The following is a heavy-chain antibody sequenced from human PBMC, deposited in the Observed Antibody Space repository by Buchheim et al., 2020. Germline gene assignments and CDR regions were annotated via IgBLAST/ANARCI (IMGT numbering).Heavy chain of an antibody. CDR2: IYISGST. J-gene: IGHJ6*02. V-gene: IGHV4-61*02. Sequence: QVQLQESGPGLVKPSQTLSLTCTVSGDSVSSRSYYWSWIRQPAGKALEWIGRIYISGSTEYNSSLKSRGTIPIDTSKNQFSLKLSSVTAADTAVYFCARDFGLYGMDVWGQGTT. CDR1: GDSVSSRSYY. CDR3: ARDFGLYGMDV. D-gene: IGHD3-10*01.